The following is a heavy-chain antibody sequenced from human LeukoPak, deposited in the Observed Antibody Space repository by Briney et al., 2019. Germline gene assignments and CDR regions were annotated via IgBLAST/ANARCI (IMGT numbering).Heavy chain of an antibody. J-gene: IGHJ4*02. Sequence: PGRSLRLSCAASGFTFSSYGMHWVRQAPGKGLEWVAVISRDGSNKYYADSVKGRFTISRDNSKNTLYLQMNSLRAEDTAVYYCAKDGDIVVVPAAHDYYFDYWGQGTLVTVSS. CDR1: GFTFSSYG. V-gene: IGHV3-30*18. D-gene: IGHD2-2*01. CDR2: ISRDGSNK. CDR3: AKDGDIVVVPAAHDYYFDY.